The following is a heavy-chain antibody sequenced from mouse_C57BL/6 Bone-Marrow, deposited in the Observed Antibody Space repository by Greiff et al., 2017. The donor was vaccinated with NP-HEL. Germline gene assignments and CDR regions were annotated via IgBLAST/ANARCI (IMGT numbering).Heavy chain of an antibody. J-gene: IGHJ2*01. CDR3: AREAYSSYDYFDY. CDR2: IYPGDGDT. V-gene: IGHV1-80*01. CDR1: GYAFSSYW. D-gene: IGHD2-5*01. Sequence: VQLVESGAELVKPGASVKISCKASGYAFSSYWMNWVKQRPGKGLEWIGQIYPGDGDTNYKGKLKGKATLTTYKSSSTAYMQLSSLTSEASAVYFCAREAYSSYDYFDYWGQGTTLTVSS.